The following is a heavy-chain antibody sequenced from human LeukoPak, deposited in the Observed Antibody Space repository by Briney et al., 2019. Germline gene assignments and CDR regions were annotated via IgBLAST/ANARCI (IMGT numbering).Heavy chain of an antibody. D-gene: IGHD2-2*01. CDR2: IKQDGSEK. J-gene: IGHJ4*02. CDR1: GFSFSNYW. Sequence: GGSLRLSCAASGFSFSNYWMDWVRQAPGKGLEWVANIKQDGSEKKCLDSVKGRFTISRDNAKNSLYLQMNSLRAEDTAVYYCVGYCSSTSCRYSFDYWGQGTLVTVSS. CDR3: VGYCSSTSCRYSFDY. V-gene: IGHV3-7*05.